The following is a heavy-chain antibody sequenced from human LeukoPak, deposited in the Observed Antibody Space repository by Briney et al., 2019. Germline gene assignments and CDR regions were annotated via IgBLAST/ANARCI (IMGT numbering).Heavy chain of an antibody. CDR1: GFTFSSYA. CDR3: AKDWCSGGSCYSLEYYGMDV. CDR2: ISYDGSNK. V-gene: IGHV3-30-3*01. D-gene: IGHD2-15*01. Sequence: GRSLRLSCAASGFTFSSYAMHWVRQAPGKGLEWVAVISYDGSNKYYADSVKGRFTISRDNSKNTPYLQMNSLRAEDTAVYYCAKDWCSGGSCYSLEYYGMDVWGQGTTVTVSS. J-gene: IGHJ6*02.